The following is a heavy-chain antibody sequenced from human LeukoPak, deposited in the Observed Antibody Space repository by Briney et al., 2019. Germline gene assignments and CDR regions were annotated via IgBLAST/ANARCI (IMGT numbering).Heavy chain of an antibody. CDR2: IYISGST. V-gene: IGHV4-4*07. Sequence: SETLSLTCTVSGGSISSDYCSWIRQPAGKGLEWIGRIYISGSTNYNPSLKSRVTISVDTSKNQFSLKLSSVTAADTAVYYCARDRGTWNDDGFDYWGQGTLVTVSS. J-gene: IGHJ4*02. D-gene: IGHD1-1*01. CDR3: ARDRGTWNDDGFDY. CDR1: GGSISSDY.